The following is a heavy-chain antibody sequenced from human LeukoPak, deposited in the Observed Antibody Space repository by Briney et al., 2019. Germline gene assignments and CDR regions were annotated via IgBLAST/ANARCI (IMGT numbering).Heavy chain of an antibody. CDR2: IYTSGST. CDR3: ARAGSSSWYGPWAYYYYYMDV. Sequence: SETLSLTCTVSGGPISSYYWSWIRQPAGKGLEWIGRIYTSGSTNYNPSLKSRVTMSVDTSKNQFSLKLSSVTAADTAVYYCARAGSSSWYGPWAYYYYYMDVWGKGTTVTVSS. J-gene: IGHJ6*03. V-gene: IGHV4-4*07. D-gene: IGHD6-13*01. CDR1: GGPISSYY.